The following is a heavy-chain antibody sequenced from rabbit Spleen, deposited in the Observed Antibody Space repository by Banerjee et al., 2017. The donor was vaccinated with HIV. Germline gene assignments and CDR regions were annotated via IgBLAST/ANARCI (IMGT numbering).Heavy chain of an antibody. CDR1: GLDFSSSYW. Sequence: EQLLESGGGLVKPEGSLTLTCKASGLDFSSSYWICWVRQAPGKGLEWIACIYVGSGGGTKYASWAKGRFTISKTSSTTVTLQMTSLTAADTATYFCARDTGSSFSTYGMDLWGPGTLVTVS. J-gene: IGHJ6*01. D-gene: IGHD8-1*01. V-gene: IGHV1S45*01. CDR3: ARDTGSSFSTYGMDL. CDR2: IYVGSGGGT.